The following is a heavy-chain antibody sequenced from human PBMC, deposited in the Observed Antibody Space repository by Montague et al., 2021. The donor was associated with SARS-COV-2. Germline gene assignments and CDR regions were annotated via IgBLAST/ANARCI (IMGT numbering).Heavy chain of an antibody. CDR2: IYYSGST. CDR1: GGSISSSSNY. Sequence: SETLSLTCTVSGGSISSSSNYWGWIRQPPGKGLEWIGSIYYSGSTYYSSSLKSRVTISVDTSKNQFSLKLNSVTAADTAVYYCVRLVWFGELSSENWFDPWGQGTLVTVSS. J-gene: IGHJ5*02. V-gene: IGHV4-39*01. CDR3: VRLVWFGELSSENWFDP. D-gene: IGHD3-10*01.